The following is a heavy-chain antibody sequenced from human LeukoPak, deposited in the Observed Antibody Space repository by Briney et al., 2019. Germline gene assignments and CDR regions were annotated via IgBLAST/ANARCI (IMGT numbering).Heavy chain of an antibody. CDR3: ARLNWNLPY. Sequence: SETLSLTCTVSGGSISSSSYYWGWIRQPPGKGLEWVGSIYYSGSTYYNPSLKSRVTISVDTSKNQFSLKLSSVTAADTAVYYCARLNWNLPYSGQGTLVTVSS. J-gene: IGHJ4*02. CDR1: GGSISSSSYY. D-gene: IGHD1-20*01. V-gene: IGHV4-39*01. CDR2: IYYSGST.